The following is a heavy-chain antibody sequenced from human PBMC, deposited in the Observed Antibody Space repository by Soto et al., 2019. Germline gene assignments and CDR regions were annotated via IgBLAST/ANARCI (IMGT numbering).Heavy chain of an antibody. Sequence: PSETLSLTCTVSGGSVSSSSYYWGWIRQPPGKGLEWIGSIYYSGSTYYNPSLKSRVTISVDTSKNQFSLKLSSVTAADTAVYYCARTYSSGWYEIYYYYGMDVWGQGTTVTVS. J-gene: IGHJ6*02. D-gene: IGHD6-19*01. CDR3: ARTYSSGWYEIYYYYGMDV. CDR2: IYYSGST. V-gene: IGHV4-39*01. CDR1: GGSVSSSSYY.